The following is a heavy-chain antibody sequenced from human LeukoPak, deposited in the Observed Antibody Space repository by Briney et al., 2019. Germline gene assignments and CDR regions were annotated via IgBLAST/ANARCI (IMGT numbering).Heavy chain of an antibody. Sequence: PGESLRLSCAASGFTFNNAWMSWVRQAPGKGLEWVANIKQDGSEKYYVDSVKGRFTISRDNAKNSLYLQMNSLRAEDTAVYYCARRYFDYWGQGTLVTVSS. V-gene: IGHV3-7*01. J-gene: IGHJ4*02. CDR2: IKQDGSEK. CDR3: ARRYFDY. CDR1: GFTFNNAW.